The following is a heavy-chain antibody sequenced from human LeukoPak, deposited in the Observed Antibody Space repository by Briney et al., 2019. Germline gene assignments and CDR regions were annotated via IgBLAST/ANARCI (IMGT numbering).Heavy chain of an antibody. CDR3: ARGRRLDY. Sequence: PGGCLRLSCAASGLTFSSYEVNWVRQAPGRGLEWVSYMSSSGSTIYYADSVKGRFTISRDNAKNSLYLQMNSLRAEDTAVYYCARGRRLDYWGQGTLVTVSS. CDR2: MSSSGSTI. D-gene: IGHD6-6*01. V-gene: IGHV3-48*03. J-gene: IGHJ4*02. CDR1: GLTFSSYE.